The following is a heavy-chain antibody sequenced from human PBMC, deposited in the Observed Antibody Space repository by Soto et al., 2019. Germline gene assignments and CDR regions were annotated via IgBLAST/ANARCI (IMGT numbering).Heavy chain of an antibody. J-gene: IGHJ4*02. CDR1: GFTFSSYG. CDR3: ASEGYYYDSSGYPNSGTPTLDY. D-gene: IGHD3-22*01. CDR2: IWYDGSNK. Sequence: PGGSLRLSCAASGFTFSSYGMHWVRQAPGKGLEWVAVIWYDGSNKYYADSVKGRFTISRDNSKNTLYLQMNSLRAEDTAVYYCASEGYYYDSSGYPNSGTPTLDYWGQGTLVTVSS. V-gene: IGHV3-33*01.